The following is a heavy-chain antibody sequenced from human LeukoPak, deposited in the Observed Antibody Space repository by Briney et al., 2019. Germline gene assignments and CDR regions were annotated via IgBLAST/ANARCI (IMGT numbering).Heavy chain of an antibody. D-gene: IGHD6-13*01. CDR1: GFTFSSSA. CDR3: AKPPGIAAAGTGRGYYFDY. CDR2: ISDSAGST. V-gene: IGHV3-23*01. Sequence: GGSLRLSCAASGFTFSSSAMSWVRQAPGKGLEWVSTISDSAGSTYYADSVKGRFTVSRDSSKNTLYLQMNSLRAEDTAVYYCAKPPGIAAAGTGRGYYFDYWGQGTLVTVSS. J-gene: IGHJ4*02.